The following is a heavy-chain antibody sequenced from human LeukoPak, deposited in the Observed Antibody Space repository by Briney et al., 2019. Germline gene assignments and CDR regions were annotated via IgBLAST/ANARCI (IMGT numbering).Heavy chain of an antibody. CDR2: IYYSGST. Sequence: SETLSLTCTVSGGSISSYYWNWIRQPPGKGLEWIGYIYYSGSTNYNPSLKSRVTISVDTSKNQFSLKLSSVTAADTAVYYCARQYYYDSSGYYYLQYYFDYWGQGTLVTVSS. J-gene: IGHJ4*02. CDR3: ARQYYYDSSGYYYLQYYFDY. V-gene: IGHV4-59*01. D-gene: IGHD3-22*01. CDR1: GGSISSYY.